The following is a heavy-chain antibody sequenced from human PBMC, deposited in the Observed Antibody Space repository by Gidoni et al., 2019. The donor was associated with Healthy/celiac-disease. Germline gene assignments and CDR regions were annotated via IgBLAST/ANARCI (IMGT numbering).Heavy chain of an antibody. V-gene: IGHV1-69-2*01. Sequence: MGLVDPEDGETIYAEKFQGRLTITADTSTDTAYMELSSLRSEDTAVYYCATVYPSYSGSYYGYWGQGTLVTVSS. CDR3: ATVYPSYSGSYYGY. J-gene: IGHJ4*02. CDR2: VDPEDGET. D-gene: IGHD1-26*01.